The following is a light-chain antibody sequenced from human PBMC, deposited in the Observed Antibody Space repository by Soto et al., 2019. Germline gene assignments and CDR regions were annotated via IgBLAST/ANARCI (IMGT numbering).Light chain of an antibody. V-gene: IGKV4-1*01. CDR1: QRVLYSYNTRNY. J-gene: IGKJ1*01. CDR2: WAA. CDR3: QQYYDTPWT. Sequence: MVTTYPAAMAVPLGERATIHCKSSQRVLYSYNTRNYVDWYQQKPRQPPKLLIYWAATRESGVPDRFRGSGSGTDFTLTISSRVAEDMSVEYCQQYYDTPWTFGQGTKVDI.